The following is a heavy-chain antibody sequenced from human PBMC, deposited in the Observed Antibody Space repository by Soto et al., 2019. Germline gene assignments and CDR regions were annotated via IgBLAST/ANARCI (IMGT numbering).Heavy chain of an antibody. CDR3: ARRTTILSGSYFDY. Sequence: SETLSLTCTVSGGSISSSSYYWGWIRQPPGKGLEWIGSIYYSGSTYYNPSLKSRVTISVDTSKNEFSMNLSSVTAADTAVYYCARRTTILSGSYFDYWGQGTRVTVS. CDR1: GGSISSSSYY. D-gene: IGHD1-7*01. CDR2: IYYSGST. J-gene: IGHJ4*02. V-gene: IGHV4-39*01.